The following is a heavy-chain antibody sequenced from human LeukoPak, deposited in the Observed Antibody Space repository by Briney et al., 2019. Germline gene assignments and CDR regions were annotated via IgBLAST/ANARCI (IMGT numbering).Heavy chain of an antibody. Sequence: ASVKVSCKASGYTFTGYYMHWVRQAPGQGLEWMGWINLNSGGTNYAQKFQGRVTMTRDTSISTAYMELSRLRSDDTAVYYCARGYCSGGSCFRGSLYNWFDPWGQGTLVTVSS. CDR2: INLNSGGT. CDR1: GYTFTGYY. CDR3: ARGYCSGGSCFRGSLYNWFDP. J-gene: IGHJ5*02. D-gene: IGHD2-15*01. V-gene: IGHV1-2*02.